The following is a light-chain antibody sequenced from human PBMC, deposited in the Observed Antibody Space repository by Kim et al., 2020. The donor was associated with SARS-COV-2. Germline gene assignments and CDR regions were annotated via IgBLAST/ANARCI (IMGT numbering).Light chain of an antibody. J-gene: IGLJ2*01. CDR2: LNSDGSH. CDR3: QTWGTGFVV. Sequence: ASAKLTYTLSRGNSSYAIAWHQQQPEKGPRYLMKLNSDGSHSKGDGIPDRFSGSSSGAERYLTISSLQSEDEADYYCQTWGTGFVVFGRGTQLTVL. CDR1: RGNSSYA. V-gene: IGLV4-69*01.